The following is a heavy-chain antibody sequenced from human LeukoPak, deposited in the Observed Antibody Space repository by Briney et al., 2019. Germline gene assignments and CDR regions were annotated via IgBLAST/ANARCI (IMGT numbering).Heavy chain of an antibody. D-gene: IGHD3-22*01. Sequence: GASVKVSCKASGYTFTSYGISWVRQAPGQGLEWMGWISAYNGNTNYAQKLQGRVTMTTDTSTSTAYMGLRSLRSDDTAVYYCARSTMIVEAPAVDYWGQGTLVTVSS. CDR1: GYTFTSYG. V-gene: IGHV1-18*01. CDR3: ARSTMIVEAPAVDY. CDR2: ISAYNGNT. J-gene: IGHJ4*02.